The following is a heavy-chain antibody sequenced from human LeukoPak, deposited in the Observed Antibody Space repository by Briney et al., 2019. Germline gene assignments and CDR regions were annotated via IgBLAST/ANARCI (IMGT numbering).Heavy chain of an antibody. CDR3: ARRGKQQLGGTVYWYFDL. CDR1: GGSISSYY. J-gene: IGHJ2*01. D-gene: IGHD6-13*01. V-gene: IGHV4-59*08. CDR2: IYYSGST. Sequence: SETLSLTCTVSGGSISSYYWSWIRQPPGKGLEWIGYIYYSGSTNYNPSLKSRVAISVDTSKNQFSLKLSSVTAADTAVYYCARRGKQQLGGTVYWYFDLWGRGTLVTVSS.